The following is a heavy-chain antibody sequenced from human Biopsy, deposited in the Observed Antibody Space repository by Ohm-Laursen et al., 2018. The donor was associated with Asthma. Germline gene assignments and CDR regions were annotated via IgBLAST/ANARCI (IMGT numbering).Heavy chain of an antibody. Sequence: SSLRLSCTASGFAFRSYAMNWVRRAPGKGLEWVAVISYDGSITHYADSVKGRFTISRDNSKNTVYLDISSLRIEDTAVFYCGIVVAANPFQGDCWGQGTLVTVSS. CDR2: ISYDGSIT. CDR1: GFAFRSYA. J-gene: IGHJ4*02. D-gene: IGHD2-15*01. V-gene: IGHV3-30*03. CDR3: GIVVAANPFQGDC.